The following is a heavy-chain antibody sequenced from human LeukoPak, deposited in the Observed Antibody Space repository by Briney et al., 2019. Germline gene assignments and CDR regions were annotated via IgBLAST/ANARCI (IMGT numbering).Heavy chain of an antibody. J-gene: IGHJ3*02. D-gene: IGHD3-22*01. Sequence: PSETLSLTCAVSGGSISGSNWWSWVRQPPGKGLEWIGEIHHSGSTNYNPSLKSRVTISVDKPKNQFSLKLNSVTAADTAVYYCAKSNGYGLIDIWGQGTMATVSS. CDR1: GGSISGSNW. CDR2: IHHSGST. CDR3: AKSNGYGLIDI. V-gene: IGHV4-4*02.